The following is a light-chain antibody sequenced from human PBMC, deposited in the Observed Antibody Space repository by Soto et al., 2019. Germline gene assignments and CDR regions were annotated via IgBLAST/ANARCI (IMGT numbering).Light chain of an antibody. CDR3: AAWDDSLNGQEV. CDR2: FSN. Sequence: QSVLTQPPSASGTPGLRVTISCSGSSSNIGSNTVNWYKQLPGTTPKLLIYFSNQRPSGVPDRFSGSKSGTSASLAISGLQSEDEADYYCAAWDDSLNGQEVFGGGTQLTVL. CDR1: SSNIGSNT. V-gene: IGLV1-44*01. J-gene: IGLJ2*01.